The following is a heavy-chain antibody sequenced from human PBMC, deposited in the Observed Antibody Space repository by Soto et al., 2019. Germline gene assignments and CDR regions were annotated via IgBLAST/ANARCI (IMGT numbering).Heavy chain of an antibody. D-gene: IGHD6-6*01. CDR1: GGTFSSYA. J-gene: IGHJ6*03. CDR2: IIPIFGIA. V-gene: IGHV1-69*10. CDR3: ARSVGIAARGCYYYYYMDV. Sequence: ASVKVSCKASGGTFSSYAISWVRQAPGQGLEWMGGIIPIFGIANYAQKFQGRVTITADKSTSTAYMELSSLRSEDTAVYYCARSVGIAARGCYYYYYMDVWGKGTTVTVSS.